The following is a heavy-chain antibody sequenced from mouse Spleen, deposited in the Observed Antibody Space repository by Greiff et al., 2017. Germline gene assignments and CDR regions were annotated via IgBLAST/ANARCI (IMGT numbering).Heavy chain of an antibody. J-gene: IGHJ4*01. V-gene: IGHV1-81*01. CDR3: ARDGSSSYYAMDY. Sequence: QVRVKQSGAELARPGASVKLSCKASGYTFTSYGISWVKQRTGQGLEWIGEIYPRSGNTYYNEKFKGKATLTADKSSSTAYMELRSLTSEDSAVYFCARDGSSSYYAMDYWGQGTSVTVSS. D-gene: IGHD1-1*01. CDR2: IYPRSGNT. CDR1: GYTFTSYG.